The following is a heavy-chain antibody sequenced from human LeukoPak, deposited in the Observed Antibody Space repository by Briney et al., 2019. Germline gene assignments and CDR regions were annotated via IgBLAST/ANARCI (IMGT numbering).Heavy chain of an antibody. V-gene: IGHV4-59*08. CDR3: ARHGGVVRGEGSDAFDI. CDR2: IYYSGIT. CDR1: GGSISSYF. J-gene: IGHJ3*02. D-gene: IGHD3-10*01. Sequence: SETLSLTCTDSGGSISSYFWSWIRQPPGKGLEWIGYIYYSGITNYNPSLKSRVTISIDTSKNQFSLKLSSVTAADTAVYYCARHGGVVRGEGSDAFDIWGQGTMVTVSS.